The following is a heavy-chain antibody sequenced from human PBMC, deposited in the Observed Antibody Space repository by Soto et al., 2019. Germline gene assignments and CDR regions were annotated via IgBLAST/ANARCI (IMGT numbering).Heavy chain of an antibody. CDR2: IIPILGIA. Sequence: QVQLVQSGAEVKKPGSSVKVSCKASGGTFSSYTISWVRQAPGQGLEWMGRIIPILGIANYAQKFQGRVTITADKSTSTAYMELRSLRSEDTAVYYCARDLSVTGWCDPWGQGTLVTVSS. CDR1: GGTFSSYT. J-gene: IGHJ5*02. CDR3: ARDLSVTGWCDP. D-gene: IGHD2-8*02. V-gene: IGHV1-69*08.